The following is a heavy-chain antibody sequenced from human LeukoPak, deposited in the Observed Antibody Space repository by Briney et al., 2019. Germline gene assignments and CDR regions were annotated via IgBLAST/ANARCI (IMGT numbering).Heavy chain of an antibody. CDR1: GGSFRGYY. J-gene: IGHJ2*01. D-gene: IGHD7-27*01. CDR2: IHYTGAT. Sequence: SETLSLTCAIYGGSFRGYYWSWIRQPPGKGLEWIGEIHYTGATNYKPSLKSRVTISGDPSKNQVSLRVSSVTAADTAVYYCARGVLGPYYFDLWGRGTLVTVSS. V-gene: IGHV4-34*01. CDR3: ARGVLGPYYFDL.